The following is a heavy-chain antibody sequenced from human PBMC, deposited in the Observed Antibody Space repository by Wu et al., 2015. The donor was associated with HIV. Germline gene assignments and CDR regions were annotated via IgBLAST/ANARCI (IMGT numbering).Heavy chain of an antibody. J-gene: IGHJ4*02. Sequence: QVQLVQSGAEVKKPGSSVKVSCKASGGTFSSYAISWVRQAPGQGLEWMGRIIPIFGTANYAQKFQGRVTITADESTSTAYMELSSLRSEGTAVYYCARAPGTRYYYDSSAMWYFDYWGQGTLVTVSS. CDR3: ARAPGTRYYYDSSAMWYFDY. CDR2: IIPIFGTA. V-gene: IGHV1-69*13. D-gene: IGHD3-22*01. CDR1: GGTFSSYA.